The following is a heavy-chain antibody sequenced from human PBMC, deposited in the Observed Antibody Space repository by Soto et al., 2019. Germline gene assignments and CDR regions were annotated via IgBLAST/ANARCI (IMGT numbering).Heavy chain of an antibody. CDR3: ARDLRGGSYGMAV. V-gene: IGHV4-31*03. J-gene: IGHJ6*02. CDR1: GGSINNGGCY. D-gene: IGHD3-10*01. CDR2: IFYSGSP. Sequence: QVQLQESGPGLVKPSQTLSLTCTVSGGSINNGGCYWSWIGQHPGKGLEWIGYIFYSGSPYYTPYLKSRVTISVDTSNNQFALKLSSATAADTAVYYCARDLRGGSYGMAVWGQGTTGTVSS.